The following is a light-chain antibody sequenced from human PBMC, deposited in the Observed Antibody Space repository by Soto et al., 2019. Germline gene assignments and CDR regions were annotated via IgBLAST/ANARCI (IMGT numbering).Light chain of an antibody. CDR2: KAS. V-gene: IGKV1-5*03. CDR3: QQFNSYPLT. Sequence: IQMTQSPSTLSGSVWDRVTITCRASQTISSWWAWYQQKPGKAPKLRIYKASTLKRGVPSRFSGSGSGTEFTLTISSLQPDDFAIYYCQQFNSYPLTFGQGTRLEIK. CDR1: QTISSW. J-gene: IGKJ5*01.